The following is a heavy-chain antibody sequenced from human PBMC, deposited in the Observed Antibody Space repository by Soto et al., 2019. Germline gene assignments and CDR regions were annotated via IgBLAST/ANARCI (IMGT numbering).Heavy chain of an antibody. CDR3: ARDRQQWLEPAGGALPF. CDR1: GFTLSSYV. CDR2: ISYAGNDN. D-gene: IGHD6-19*01. V-gene: IGHV3-30-3*01. J-gene: IGHJ3*01. Sequence: QVQRVESGGGVVQPWRSLRLSCAASGFTLSSYVMHWVRQAPGKGLEWVARISYAGNDNYYADSVKGRFTISRDNSKKTLYLQMTSLRADDTAVYYCARDRQQWLEPAGGALPFWGQGTMVIVSS.